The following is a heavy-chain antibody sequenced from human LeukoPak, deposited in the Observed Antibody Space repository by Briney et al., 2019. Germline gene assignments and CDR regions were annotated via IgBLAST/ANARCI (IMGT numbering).Heavy chain of an antibody. CDR1: GYTISNYW. J-gene: IGHJ4*02. CDR2: IKPDGSEK. CDR3: ARAETDYGDYGRG. Sequence: GGSLRLSCAASGYTISNYWMAWVRQAPGKGLEWVANIKPDGSEKYYVDSVKGRFTVSRDNTKNSLYLQMNSLRVEDTAVYYCARAETDYGDYGRGWGQGTLVTVSS. D-gene: IGHD4-17*01. V-gene: IGHV3-7*03.